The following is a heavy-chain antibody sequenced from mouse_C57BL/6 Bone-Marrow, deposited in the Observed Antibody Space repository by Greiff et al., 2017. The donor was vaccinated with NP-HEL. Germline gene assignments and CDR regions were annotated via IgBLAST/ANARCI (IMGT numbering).Heavy chain of an antibody. CDR3: ARAVYYDYDRGSMDY. CDR1: GYTFTSYG. CDR2: IYPRRGNT. V-gene: IGHV1-81*01. D-gene: IGHD2-4*01. Sequence: QVQLQQSGAELARPGASVKLSCKASGYTFTSYGISWVKQRTGQGLEWIGEIYPRRGNTYYTEKFKGKATLTADKSSSTAYMELRSLTSEDSAVYFCARAVYYDYDRGSMDYWGQGTSVTVSS. J-gene: IGHJ4*01.